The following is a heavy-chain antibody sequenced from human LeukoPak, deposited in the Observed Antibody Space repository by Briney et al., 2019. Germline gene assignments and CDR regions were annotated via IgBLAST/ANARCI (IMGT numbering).Heavy chain of an antibody. CDR1: GSTFTSYG. CDR3: ASGICSGGSCSLGY. Sequence: ASVKVSCKASGSTFTSYGISWVRQAPGQGLEWMGWISAYNGNTNYAQKLQGRVTMTTDTSTSTAYMELRSLRSDDTAVYYCASGICSGGSCSLGYWGQGTLVTVSS. D-gene: IGHD2-15*01. J-gene: IGHJ4*02. CDR2: ISAYNGNT. V-gene: IGHV1-18*01.